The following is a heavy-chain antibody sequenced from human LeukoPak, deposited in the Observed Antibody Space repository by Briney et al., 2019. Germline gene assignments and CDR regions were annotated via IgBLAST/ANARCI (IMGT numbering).Heavy chain of an antibody. D-gene: IGHD3-22*01. J-gene: IGHJ4*02. CDR3: ARDGGYYVFDY. CDR1: GFTFSIYW. Sequence: GGSLRLSCGASGFTFSIYWMTWVRQAPGKGLEWVANIKQDGSAKYYVDSVKGRFTISRDNAKNSLYLQMSSLRAEDTAVYYCARDGGYYVFDYWGQGTLVTVSS. CDR2: IKQDGSAK. V-gene: IGHV3-7*01.